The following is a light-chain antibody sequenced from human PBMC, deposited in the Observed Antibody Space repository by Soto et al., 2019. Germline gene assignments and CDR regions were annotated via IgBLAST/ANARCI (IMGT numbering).Light chain of an antibody. Sequence: DIQMTQSPSSLSASVGDRVTITCRASQGISTYLNWYQQRPGKAPKLLIYAASSLQSGVPSRFSGSASETHFTLTLCSLQPEDFEIYYRQQRQYLPPITFGQGTRVEI. CDR1: QGISTY. CDR2: AAS. J-gene: IGKJ5*01. V-gene: IGKV1-39*01. CDR3: QQRQYLPPIT.